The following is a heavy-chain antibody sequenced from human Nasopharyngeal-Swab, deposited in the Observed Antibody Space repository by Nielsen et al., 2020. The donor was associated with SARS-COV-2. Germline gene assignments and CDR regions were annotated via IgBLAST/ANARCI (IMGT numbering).Heavy chain of an antibody. Sequence: GESLKISCAASGFTFSPYWMTWVRQAPGKGLEWVANVKQDGTDKYFVDSVKGRFTISRDNAKNSLYLHMNSLRAEDTAVYYCARDEILDYWGKGTLVTVSS. CDR2: VKQDGTDK. CDR3: ARDEILDY. D-gene: IGHD2/OR15-2a*01. CDR1: GFTFSPYW. J-gene: IGHJ4*02. V-gene: IGHV3-7*01.